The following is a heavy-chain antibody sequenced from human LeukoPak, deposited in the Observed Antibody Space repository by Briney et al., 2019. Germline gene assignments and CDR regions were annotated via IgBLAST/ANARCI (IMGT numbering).Heavy chain of an antibody. CDR3: AKDRDSGPAALGAFDI. D-gene: IGHD2-2*01. Sequence: GGSLRLSCEGSGFPFNNYALHWVRLAPGKGLEWVAVISYDGSNKYYADSVKGRFTISRDNSKNTLYLQMGSLRAEDTAVYYCAKDRDSGPAALGAFDIWGQGTMVTVSS. J-gene: IGHJ3*02. CDR2: ISYDGSNK. V-gene: IGHV3-30*04. CDR1: GFPFNNYA.